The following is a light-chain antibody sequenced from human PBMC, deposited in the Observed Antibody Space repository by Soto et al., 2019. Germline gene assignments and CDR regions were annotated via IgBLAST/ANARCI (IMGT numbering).Light chain of an antibody. J-gene: IGKJ1*01. Sequence: EIVLTQSPGTLSLSPGERATLSCRASQGVYNSYLAWYQQKPGQAPRLLIYGASSRATGTPDRFSGSGSGTDFTLTISSLEPEDFAVYYCHQYGTSPWTFGQGNKVDTK. CDR3: HQYGTSPWT. CDR2: GAS. V-gene: IGKV3-20*01. CDR1: QGVYNSY.